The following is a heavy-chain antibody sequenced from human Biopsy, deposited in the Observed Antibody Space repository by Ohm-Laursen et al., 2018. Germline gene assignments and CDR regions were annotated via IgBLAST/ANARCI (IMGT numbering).Heavy chain of an antibody. Sequence: SETLSLTCSVSGGSVGSGTFHWGWIRQPPGKGLEWIGHVYYTGNTNYNPSLKSRVTISMDMSKKQFSLSLRSVTAADTAVYYCARVPLPGIGAAYQGRFLYGMDVWGQGTTVSVSS. V-gene: IGHV4-61*01. J-gene: IGHJ6*02. CDR2: VYYTGNT. CDR1: GGSVGSGTFH. CDR3: ARVPLPGIGAAYQGRFLYGMDV. D-gene: IGHD6-13*01.